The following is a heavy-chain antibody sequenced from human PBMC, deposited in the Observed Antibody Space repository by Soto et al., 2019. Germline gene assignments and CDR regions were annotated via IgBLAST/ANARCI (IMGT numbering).Heavy chain of an antibody. V-gene: IGHV5-10-1*01. Sequence: GESLKISCKGSGYSFTSYWIDWVRQMPVKGLEWMGRIDPSDSYTNYSPSFQGHVTISADKSISTAYLQWSSLKASDTAMYYCARTSMQSRGYSYGHGGMDVWGQGTTVTVYS. CDR3: ARTSMQSRGYSYGHGGMDV. CDR1: GYSFTSYW. J-gene: IGHJ6*02. D-gene: IGHD5-18*01. CDR2: IDPSDSYT.